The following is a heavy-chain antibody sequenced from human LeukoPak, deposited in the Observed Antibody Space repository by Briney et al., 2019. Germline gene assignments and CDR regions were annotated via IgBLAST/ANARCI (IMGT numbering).Heavy chain of an antibody. CDR3: ARGRSTTTIFDY. CDR2: ITGGGGA. CDR1: GFTVSSLF. V-gene: IGHV3-53*01. J-gene: IGHJ4*02. Sequence: GGSLRLSCAASGFTVSSLFMSWVRQAPGKGLQFVSLITGGGGAQYADSVEGRFTISRDNSKNALFLQMNSLRVEDTAGYYCARGRSTTTIFDYWGQGTLVTVSS. D-gene: IGHD5-24*01.